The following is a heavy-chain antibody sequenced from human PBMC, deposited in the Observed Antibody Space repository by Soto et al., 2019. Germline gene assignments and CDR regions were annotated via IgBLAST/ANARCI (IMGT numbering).Heavy chain of an antibody. CDR3: ARLGGQLLYNWFDP. D-gene: IGHD2-2*02. V-gene: IGHV4-59*08. CDR2: IYYSGST. J-gene: IGHJ5*02. CDR1: GGSISSYY. Sequence: SETLSLTCTVSGGSISSYYWSWIRQPPGKGLEWIGYIYYSGSTNYNPSLKSRVTISVDTSKNQFSLKLSSVTAADTAVYYCARLGGQLLYNWFDPWGQGTLVTVSS.